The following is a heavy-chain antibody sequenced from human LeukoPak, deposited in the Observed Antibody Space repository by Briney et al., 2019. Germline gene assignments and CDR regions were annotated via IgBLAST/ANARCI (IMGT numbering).Heavy chain of an antibody. Sequence: GRSLRLSCAASGFTFSSYGMHWVRQAPGKGLEWVSVISYDGSNKYYADSVKGRFTISRDNSKNTLYLQMNSLRAEDTAVYYCAKGVTESSWHDAFDIWGQGTMVTVSS. CDR3: AKGVTESSWHDAFDI. CDR1: GFTFSSYG. V-gene: IGHV3-30*18. CDR2: ISYDGSNK. J-gene: IGHJ3*02. D-gene: IGHD6-13*01.